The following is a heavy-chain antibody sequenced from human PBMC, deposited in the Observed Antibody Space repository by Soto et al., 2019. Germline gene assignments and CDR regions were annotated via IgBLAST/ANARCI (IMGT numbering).Heavy chain of an antibody. CDR1: GFTFSNYG. D-gene: IGHD3-10*01. CDR3: AKNRGSSMVYGMDV. CDR2: ISYDGRNK. J-gene: IGHJ6*02. V-gene: IGHV3-30*18. Sequence: GGSLRLSCAASGFTFSNYGMHWVRQAPGKGLEWVAVISYDGRNKYYGDSGEGRFTISRDKSMNTLYLQMNSLRAEDTAIYYCAKNRGSSMVYGMDVCGQGTTVTVSS.